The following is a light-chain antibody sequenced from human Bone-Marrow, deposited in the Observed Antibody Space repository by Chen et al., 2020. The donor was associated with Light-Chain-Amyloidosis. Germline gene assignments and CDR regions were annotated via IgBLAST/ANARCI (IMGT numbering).Light chain of an antibody. CDR3: QQANSFPLS. Sequence: DIQMTQSPSSVSASAGDRVTITCRASQGISSWLACYQQKPGKAPKLLIYASSSLQSGVPLRFSRSGSGTDLTVTISSLRPGGDAPCYCQQANSFPLSFGGGTKVEI. CDR1: QGISSW. V-gene: IGKV1-12*01. CDR2: ASS. J-gene: IGKJ4*01.